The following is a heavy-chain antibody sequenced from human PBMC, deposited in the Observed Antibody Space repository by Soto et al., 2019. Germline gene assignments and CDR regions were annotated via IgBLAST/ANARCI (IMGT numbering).Heavy chain of an antibody. D-gene: IGHD3-16*01. CDR2: IYYSGST. CDR3: AGGGSALDYYYGMDV. CDR1: GGSISSSSYY. Sequence: SETLSLTCTVSGGSISSSSYYWGWIRQPPGKGLEWIGSIYYSGSTYYNPSLKSRVTISVDTSKNQFSLKLSSVTAADTAVYYCAGGGSALDYYYGMDVWGQGTTVTVSS. J-gene: IGHJ6*02. V-gene: IGHV4-39*01.